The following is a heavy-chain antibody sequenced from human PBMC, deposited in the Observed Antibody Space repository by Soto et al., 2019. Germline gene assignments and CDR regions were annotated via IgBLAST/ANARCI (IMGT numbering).Heavy chain of an antibody. D-gene: IGHD3-10*01. Sequence: QAQLVQSGAEVKKPGASVKVSCKASGYTFTNYAVHWLRQAPGQGLEWMGWLNAGNGDTKYSPTFQGRVTISRDTSASIAYMELSSLRSEDTAVYYCARQGIPYNSGSGDYFYYYYNYMDVWGKGTTVTVSS. CDR1: GYTFTNYA. J-gene: IGHJ6*03. CDR3: ARQGIPYNSGSGDYFYYYYNYMDV. V-gene: IGHV1-3*01. CDR2: LNAGNGDT.